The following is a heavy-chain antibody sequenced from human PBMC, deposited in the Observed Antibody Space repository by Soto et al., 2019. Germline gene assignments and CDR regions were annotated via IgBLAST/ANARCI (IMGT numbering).Heavy chain of an antibody. V-gene: IGHV3-21*06. CDR2: ISSSSDYI. CDR1: GFTFTSYT. D-gene: IGHD6-13*01. J-gene: IGHJ4*02. Sequence: GGSLRLSCAASGFTFTSYTMNWVRQAPGKGLEWVSSISSSSDYIYYADSMKGRVTISRDNAKNSLFLDMNSLTGEDTAVYYCARARVYATGPLDFWGQGTLVTVS. CDR3: ARARVYATGPLDF.